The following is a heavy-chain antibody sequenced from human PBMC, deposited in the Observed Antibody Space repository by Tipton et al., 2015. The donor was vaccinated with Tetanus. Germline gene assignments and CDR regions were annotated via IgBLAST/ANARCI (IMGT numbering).Heavy chain of an antibody. CDR1: GASISSIYS. CDR3: ARVACSSTSWYSHYFDY. D-gene: IGHD2-2*01. Sequence: TLSLTCAVSGASISSIYSWSWIRQPPGKGLEWIGYVFRSGSADYNPSLKSRVNISLDGSENQISLMLTSVIAADTAVYYCARVACSSTSWYSHYFDYWGPGSLVTVSS. CDR2: VFRSGSA. V-gene: IGHV4-30-2*01. J-gene: IGHJ4*02.